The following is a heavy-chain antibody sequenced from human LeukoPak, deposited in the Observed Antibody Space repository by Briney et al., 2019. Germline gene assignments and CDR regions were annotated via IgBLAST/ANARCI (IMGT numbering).Heavy chain of an antibody. D-gene: IGHD3-3*01. V-gene: IGHV1-18*04. CDR1: GYTFTSYY. CDR3: ARDTIFGVVTKRQYYYYGMDV. J-gene: IGHJ6*02. Sequence: ASVKVSCKASGYTFTSYYMHWVRQAPGQGLEWMGWISAYNGNTNYAQKLQGRVTMTTDTSTSTAYMELRSLRSDDTAVYYCARDTIFGVVTKRQYYYYGMDVWGQGTTVTVSS. CDR2: ISAYNGNT.